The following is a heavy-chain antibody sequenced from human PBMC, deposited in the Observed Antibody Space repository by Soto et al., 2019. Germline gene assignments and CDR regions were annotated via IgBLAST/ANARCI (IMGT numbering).Heavy chain of an antibody. D-gene: IGHD3-10*01. CDR2: INHSGST. J-gene: IGHJ5*02. V-gene: IGHV4-34*01. CDR1: GGSFSGYY. Sequence: QVQLQQWGAGLLKPSETLSLTCAVYGGSFSGYYWSWIRQPPGKGLEWIGEINHSGSTNYNPSLKSRVTISVDTSKNQCSLKLSSVTAADTAVYYCARGRYYYGSGSYYNWFDPWGQGTLVTVSS. CDR3: ARGRYYYGSGSYYNWFDP.